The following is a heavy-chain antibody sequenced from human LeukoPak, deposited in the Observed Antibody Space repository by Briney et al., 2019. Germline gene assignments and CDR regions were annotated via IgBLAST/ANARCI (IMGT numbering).Heavy chain of an antibody. J-gene: IGHJ4*02. Sequence: GGSLRLSCAASGFTFSSYGMHWVRQSPGKGLEWVAVISYDGSNKYYADSVKGRFTISRDNSKNTLYLQMNSLRAEDTAVYYCARGLYYSDYWAQGTLVTVSS. V-gene: IGHV3-30*03. CDR3: ARGLYYSDY. CDR1: GFTFSSYG. CDR2: ISYDGSNK.